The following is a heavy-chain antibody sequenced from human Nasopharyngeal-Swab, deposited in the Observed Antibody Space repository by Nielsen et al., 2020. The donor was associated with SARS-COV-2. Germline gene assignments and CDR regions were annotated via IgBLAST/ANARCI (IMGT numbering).Heavy chain of an antibody. CDR1: GGAFSSYA. CDR2: IIPIFGTA. CDR3: AREESIRGYSGYDPYYMDV. Sequence: SVKVSCKASGGAFSSYAISWVRQAPGQGLEWMGGIIPIFGTANYAQKFQGRVTITADKSTSTAYMELSSLRSEDTAVYYCAREESIRGYSGYDPYYMDVWGKGTTVTVSS. D-gene: IGHD5-12*01. V-gene: IGHV1-69*06. J-gene: IGHJ6*03.